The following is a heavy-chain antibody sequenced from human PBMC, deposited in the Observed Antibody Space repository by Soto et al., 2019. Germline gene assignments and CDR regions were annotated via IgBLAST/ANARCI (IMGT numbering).Heavy chain of an antibody. CDR3: ARGYSDSSGYLDY. J-gene: IGHJ4*02. CDR1: GGTFSSYA. D-gene: IGHD3-22*01. V-gene: IGHV1-69*13. CDR2: IIPIFGTA. Sequence: ASVKVSCKASGGTFSSYAISWVRQAPGQGLEWMGGIIPIFGTANYAQKFQGRVTITADESTSTAYMGLSSLRSEDTAVYYCARGYSDSSGYLDYWGQGTLVTVSS.